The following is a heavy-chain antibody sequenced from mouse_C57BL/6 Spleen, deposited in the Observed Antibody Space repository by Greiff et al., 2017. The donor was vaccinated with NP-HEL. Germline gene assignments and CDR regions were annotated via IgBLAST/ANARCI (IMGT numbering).Heavy chain of an antibody. D-gene: IGHD1-1*01. CDR1: GYTFTDYY. CDR2: IYPGSGNT. Sequence: VQLQQSGAELVRPGASVKLSCKASGYTFTDYYINWVKQRPGQGLEWIARIYPGSGNTYYNEKFKGKATLTAEKSSSTAYMQLSSLTSEDSAVYFCARSRDYGSPWFAYWGQGTLVTVSA. J-gene: IGHJ3*01. V-gene: IGHV1-76*01. CDR3: ARSRDYGSPWFAY.